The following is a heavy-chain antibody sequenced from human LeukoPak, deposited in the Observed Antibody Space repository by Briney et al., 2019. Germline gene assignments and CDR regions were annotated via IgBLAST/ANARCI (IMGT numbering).Heavy chain of an antibody. CDR1: GYTFTAYY. V-gene: IGHV1-2*02. CDR3: ARNDREADYYYMDV. J-gene: IGHJ6*03. Sequence: ASVKVSCKASGYTFTAYYIHWVRQAPGQGLEWMGWINPNSGGANYAQMFQGRVTLTRDTSTSTVYMELSSLRSEDTAVYYCARNDREADYYYMDVWGKGTTVTISS. D-gene: IGHD1-1*01. CDR2: INPNSGGA.